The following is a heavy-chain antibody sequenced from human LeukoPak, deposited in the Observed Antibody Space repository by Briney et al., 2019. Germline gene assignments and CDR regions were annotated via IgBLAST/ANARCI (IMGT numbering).Heavy chain of an antibody. D-gene: IGHD2-2*01. CDR2: IKQDGSEK. CDR1: GSTFSAYS. J-gene: IGHJ4*02. V-gene: IGHV3-7*01. CDR3: ARDPRIVVVPAAHFDY. Sequence: GGSLRLSCAASGSTFSAYSMSWLRQAPGKGLEWVANIKQDGSEKYYVDSVKGRFTISRDNAEKSLYLQMNSLRAEDTAVYYCARDPRIVVVPAAHFDYWGQGTLVTVSS.